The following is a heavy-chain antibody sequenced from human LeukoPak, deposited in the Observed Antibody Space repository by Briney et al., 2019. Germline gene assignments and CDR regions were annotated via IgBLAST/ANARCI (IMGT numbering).Heavy chain of an antibody. CDR1: GYSFTSYW. J-gene: IGHJ3*02. CDR3: ASRGLSSYGTPDSFYI. D-gene: IGHD5-18*01. Sequence: GESLQISFKGSGYSFTSYWISWVRPMPGKGMEWRGRIDPSDSYTNYSTSFQGHVTISADNSISTAYLQWSSLKASDTAMYYCASRGLSSYGTPDSFYIWGQGTMVTVSS. V-gene: IGHV5-10-1*01. CDR2: IDPSDSYT.